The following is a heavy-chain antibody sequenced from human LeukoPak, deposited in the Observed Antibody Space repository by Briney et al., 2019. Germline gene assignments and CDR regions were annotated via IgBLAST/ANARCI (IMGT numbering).Heavy chain of an antibody. D-gene: IGHD6-13*01. CDR2: ISGSGGST. CDR3: ARDQQLVRYYYGLDV. V-gene: IGHV3-23*01. CDR1: GFTFSSYA. J-gene: IGHJ6*02. Sequence: GGSLRLSCAASGFTFSSYAMSWVRQAPGKGLEWVSAISGSGGSTYYADSVKGRFIISRDNSKNTLYLQMNSLRAEDTAVYYCARDQQLVRYYYGLDVWGQGTTVTVSS.